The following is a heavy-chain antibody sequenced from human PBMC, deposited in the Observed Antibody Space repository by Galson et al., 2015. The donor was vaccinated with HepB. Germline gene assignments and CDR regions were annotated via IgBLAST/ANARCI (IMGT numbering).Heavy chain of an antibody. V-gene: IGHV3-30*04. Sequence: SLRLSCAASGFTFSSYAMHWVRQAPGKGLEWVAVISYDGSNKYYADSVKGRFTISRDNSKNTLYLQMNSLRAEDTAVYYCARPGYRVAVNYYDSSGHWNYWGQGTLVTVSS. CDR1: GFTFSSYA. D-gene: IGHD3-22*01. CDR3: ARPGYRVAVNYYDSSGHWNY. J-gene: IGHJ4*02. CDR2: ISYDGSNK.